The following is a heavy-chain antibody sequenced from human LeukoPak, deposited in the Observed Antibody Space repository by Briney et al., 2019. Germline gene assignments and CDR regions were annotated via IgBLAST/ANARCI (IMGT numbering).Heavy chain of an antibody. V-gene: IGHV4-30-4*01. CDR1: GGSISSADYY. CDR3: ARKRYDDPYFFDY. D-gene: IGHD3-22*01. J-gene: IGHJ4*02. Sequence: SETLSLTCTVSGGSISSADYYWSWFRPPPGKGLEWIGYIYYSGTTYYNPSLRSRVTLSVDTSKNQFSLRLNSVTAADTAVYYCARKRYDDPYFFDYWGQGTLVTVSS. CDR2: IYYSGTT.